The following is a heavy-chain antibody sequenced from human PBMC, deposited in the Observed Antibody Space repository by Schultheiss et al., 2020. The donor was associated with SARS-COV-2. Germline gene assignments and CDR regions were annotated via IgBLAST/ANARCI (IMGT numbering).Heavy chain of an antibody. D-gene: IGHD4-23*01. CDR2: IKCDGSEK. Sequence: GGSLRLSCAASGFTFSSSWMHWVCQAPEKGLEWVADIKCDGSEKYYVDSVKGRLTISRDNAKNTLYLQMGSLRAEDMAVYYCARDGGGNSAYWYFDLWGRGTLVTVSS. CDR3: ARDGGGNSAYWYFDL. V-gene: IGHV3-52*01. J-gene: IGHJ2*01. CDR1: GFTFSSSW.